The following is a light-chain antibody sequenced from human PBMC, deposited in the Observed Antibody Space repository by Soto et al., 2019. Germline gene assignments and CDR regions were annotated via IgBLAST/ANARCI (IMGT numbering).Light chain of an antibody. CDR3: VSYTRTDSWV. Sequence: QSALTQPASLSGSPGQSITISCTGTNSDIGAYSRVSWYQQPPGKVPRLIIFAVSNRPSGVSNRFSGSKSANTASLTISGLLVEDEADYYCVSYTRTDSWVFGGGTQLTVL. J-gene: IGLJ3*02. CDR1: NSDIGAYSR. V-gene: IGLV2-14*03. CDR2: AVS.